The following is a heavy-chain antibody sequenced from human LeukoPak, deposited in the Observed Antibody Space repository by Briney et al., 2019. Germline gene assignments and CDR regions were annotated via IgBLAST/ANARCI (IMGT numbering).Heavy chain of an antibody. CDR1: GGSISSGDYN. V-gene: IGHV4-30-4*08. CDR3: GRDKHRSRWVDY. J-gene: IGHJ4*02. Sequence: PSQTLSLTCTVSGGSISSGDYNWSWIRQPPGKGLEWIGYIYYSGSTYYNPSLKSRSTISIDTSKNQFSLQLTSVTAADTAVYYCGRDKHRSRWVDYWGQGTLVTVSS. CDR2: IYYSGST. D-gene: IGHD4-23*01.